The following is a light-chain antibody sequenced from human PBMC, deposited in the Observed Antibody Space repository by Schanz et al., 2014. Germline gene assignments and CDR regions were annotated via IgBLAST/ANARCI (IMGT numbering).Light chain of an antibody. J-gene: IGKJ2*03. CDR3: QQYATPPREYS. Sequence: EIVLTQSPGTLSLSPGERATLSCRASQSVSSSYLAWYEQKPGQAPRLLIYGASSRATGIPDRFSGSGSGTDFTLTISRLEPEDFAVYYCQQYATPPREYSFGQGTKLEIK. V-gene: IGKV3-20*01. CDR1: QSVSSSY. CDR2: GAS.